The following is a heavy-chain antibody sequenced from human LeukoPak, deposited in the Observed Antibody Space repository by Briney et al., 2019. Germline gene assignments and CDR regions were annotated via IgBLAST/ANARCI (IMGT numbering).Heavy chain of an antibody. CDR3: ARGGAVAGYGMDV. D-gene: IGHD6-19*01. J-gene: IGHJ6*02. CDR1: AGSISSGCYC. Sequence: PSQTLSLTCTVSAGSISSGCYCWGWIRQPAGKGLEWIGRIYTSGSTNYNPSLKSRVTISVDTSKNQFSLKLSSVTAADTAVYYCARGGAVAGYGMDVWGQGTTVTVSS. V-gene: IGHV4-61*02. CDR2: IYTSGST.